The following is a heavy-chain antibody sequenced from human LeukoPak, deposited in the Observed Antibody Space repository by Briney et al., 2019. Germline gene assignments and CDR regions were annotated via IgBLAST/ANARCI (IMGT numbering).Heavy chain of an antibody. CDR2: IYYSGST. CDR1: GGSITSSSYY. CDR3: ARLAWDYYDSSGYSSYFDS. V-gene: IGHV4-39*01. D-gene: IGHD3-22*01. J-gene: IGHJ4*02. Sequence: SETLSLTCTVSGGSITSSSYYWGYIRQPPGKGLVWIGSIYYSGSTYYNPSLKSRVTISVDTSNNQFSLKLSSVTAADTAVYYCARLAWDYYDSSGYSSYFDSWGQGTLVTVSS.